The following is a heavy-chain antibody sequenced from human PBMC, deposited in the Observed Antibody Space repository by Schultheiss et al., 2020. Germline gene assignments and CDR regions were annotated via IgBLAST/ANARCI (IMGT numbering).Heavy chain of an antibody. J-gene: IGHJ4*02. CDR3: ARWGLYYDSSGYSGFDY. CDR1: GYTFTSYA. D-gene: IGHD3-22*01. V-gene: IGHV1-3*01. Sequence: ASVKVSCKASGYTFTSYAMHWVRQAPGQRLEWMVWINAGNGNTKYSQKFQGRVTITRDTSASTAYMELSSLRSEDTAVYYCARWGLYYDSSGYSGFDYWGQGTLVTVSS. CDR2: INAGNGNT.